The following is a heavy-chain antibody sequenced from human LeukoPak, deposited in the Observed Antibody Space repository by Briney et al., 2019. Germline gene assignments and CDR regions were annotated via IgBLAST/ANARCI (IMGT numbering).Heavy chain of an antibody. CDR3: ATPGGSAYSSSFLPPQ. V-gene: IGHV3-48*01. CDR2: IDARSGIT. D-gene: IGHD6-13*01. J-gene: IGHJ4*02. CDR1: GFTFTIFG. Sequence: GGSLRLSCAASGFTFTIFGLNWVRQAPGKGPEWVSYIDARSGITYYADSVQGRFTISRDDARESVFLQMDGLRVDDTAVYYCATPGGSAYSSSFLPPQWGQGTLVTVSS.